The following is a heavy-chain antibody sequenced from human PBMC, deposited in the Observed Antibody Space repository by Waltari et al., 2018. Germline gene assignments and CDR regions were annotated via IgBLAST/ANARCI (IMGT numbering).Heavy chain of an antibody. CDR2: TKNRRNYYTT. CDR3: ARWDSGSCGD. J-gene: IGHJ4*02. CDR1: GFAFSDHY. Sequence: EVHLVESGGGLVQPGGSLRLSCATSGFAFSDHYIDWVRQAPGKGLEWVGRTKNRRNYYTTEYAASVRGRFTILRDESRNSVYLQMNSLKPEDTAVYYCARWDSGSCGDWGQGTLVTVSS. D-gene: IGHD1-26*01. V-gene: IGHV3-72*01.